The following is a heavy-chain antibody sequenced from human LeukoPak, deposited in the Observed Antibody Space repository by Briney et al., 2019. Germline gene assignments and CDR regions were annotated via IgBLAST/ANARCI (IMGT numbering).Heavy chain of an antibody. CDR3: ASASPNCSGGSCYLTTVQFTPYGMDV. CDR1: GGTFSSYA. Sequence: ASAKVSCKASGGTFSSYAISWVRQAPGQGLEWMGGIIPIFGTANYAQKFQGRVTITADESTSTAYMELSSLRSEDTAVHYCASASPNCSGGSCYLTTVQFTPYGMDVWGQGTTVTVSS. D-gene: IGHD2-15*01. CDR2: IIPIFGTA. V-gene: IGHV1-69*13. J-gene: IGHJ6*02.